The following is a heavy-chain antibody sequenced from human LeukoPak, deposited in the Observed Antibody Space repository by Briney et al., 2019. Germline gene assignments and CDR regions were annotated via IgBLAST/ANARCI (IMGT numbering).Heavy chain of an antibody. D-gene: IGHD3-22*01. CDR1: GGSISSGSYY. V-gene: IGHV4-61*02. CDR3: ARVYYDSSGYLILDY. CDR2: IYTSGST. Sequence: SQTLSLTCTVSGGSISSGSYYWSWIRQPAGKGLEWIGRIYTSGSTNYNPSLKSRVTIPVDTSKNQFSLKLSSVTAADAAVYYCARVYYDSSGYLILDYWGQGTLVTVSS. J-gene: IGHJ4*02.